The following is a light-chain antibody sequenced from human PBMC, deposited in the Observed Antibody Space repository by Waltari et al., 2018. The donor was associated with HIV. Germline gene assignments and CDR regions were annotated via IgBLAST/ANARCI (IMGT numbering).Light chain of an antibody. Sequence: DIVMNQSPDSLAVSLGERATISCKFTQSVLDASNNKNYLAWYQQKPGQPPKLLIYWASTRGSGVPDRFTGSGSETDVTLTISGRQAEDVAVDYCQQYYINAQITFGQGTRLDIK. CDR3: QQYYINAQIT. J-gene: IGKJ5*01. CDR2: WAS. CDR1: QSVLDASNNKNY. V-gene: IGKV4-1*01.